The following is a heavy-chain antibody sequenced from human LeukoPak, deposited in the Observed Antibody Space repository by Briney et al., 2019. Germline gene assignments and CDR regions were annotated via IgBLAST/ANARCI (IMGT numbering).Heavy chain of an antibody. CDR3: ARGNRYSYGFTGRERTKSRLDQ. Sequence: PGGSLRLSCAASAFTFSSYAMHWVRQAPGKGLEWVAVISYDGSNKYYADFVKGRFTISRDNSKNMLYLQMHSLRAEDTAVYYCARGNRYSYGFTGRERTKSRLDQWGQGTLVTVSS. V-gene: IGHV3-30*04. CDR1: AFTFSSYA. CDR2: ISYDGSNK. J-gene: IGHJ4*02. D-gene: IGHD5-18*01.